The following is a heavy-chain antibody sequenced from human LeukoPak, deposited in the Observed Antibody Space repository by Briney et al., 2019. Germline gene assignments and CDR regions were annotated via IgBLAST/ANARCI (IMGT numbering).Heavy chain of an antibody. CDR3: ARDALGYCSSTSCFNYYYYYMDV. V-gene: IGHV3-21*01. D-gene: IGHD2-2*01. CDR2: ISSSSSYI. CDR1: GFTFSSHW. J-gene: IGHJ6*03. Sequence: GGSLRLSCGASGFTFSSHWMNWVRQAPGKGLEWVSSISSSSSYIYYADSVKGRFTISRDNAKNSLYLQMNSLRAEDTAVYYCARDALGYCSSTSCFNYYYYYMDVWGKGTTVTVSS.